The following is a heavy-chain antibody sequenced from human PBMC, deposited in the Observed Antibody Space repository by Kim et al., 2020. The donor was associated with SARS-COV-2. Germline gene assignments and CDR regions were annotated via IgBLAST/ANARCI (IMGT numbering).Heavy chain of an antibody. J-gene: IGHJ4*02. CDR3: ARGQLWLAY. D-gene: IGHD5-18*01. Sequence: SETLSLTCTVSGGSISSYYWSWIRQPPGKGLEWIGYIYYSGSTNYNPSLKSRVTISVDTSKNQFSLKLSSVTAADTAVYYCARGQLWLAYWGQGTLVTVSS. CDR2: IYYSGST. CDR1: GGSISSYY. V-gene: IGHV4-59*01.